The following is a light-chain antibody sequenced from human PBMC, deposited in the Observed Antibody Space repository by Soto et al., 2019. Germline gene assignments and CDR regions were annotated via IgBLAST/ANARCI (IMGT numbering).Light chain of an antibody. CDR1: QSVSSN. V-gene: IGKV3-15*01. CDR2: AAS. CDR3: HQYHNWPWT. J-gene: IGKJ1*01. Sequence: IVMTQSPATLSVSPEERATLSCRASQSVSSNLAWYQQKPGQVPRLLIYAASTGATGIPARFSGSGSETEFTLTISSLQSEDFALYYCHQYHNWPWTFGQGTRVELK.